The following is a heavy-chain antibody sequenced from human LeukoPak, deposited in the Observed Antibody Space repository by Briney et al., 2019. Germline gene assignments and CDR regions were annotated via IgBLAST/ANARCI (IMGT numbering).Heavy chain of an antibody. Sequence: QSGGSLRLSCAASGFTFSSYAMIWVRQAPGKGLEWVSGISGSGGSTYYADSVKGRFTISRDNSKNTLYLQMNSLRAEDTAVYYCAKEGGYDIYYYMDVWGKGTTVTVSS. CDR2: ISGSGGST. V-gene: IGHV3-23*01. CDR1: GFTFSSYA. CDR3: AKEGGYDIYYYMDV. D-gene: IGHD5-12*01. J-gene: IGHJ6*03.